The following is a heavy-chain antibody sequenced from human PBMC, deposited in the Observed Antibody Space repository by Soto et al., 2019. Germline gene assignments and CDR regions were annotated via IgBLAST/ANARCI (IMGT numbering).Heavy chain of an antibody. Sequence: HPGGSLRLSCAASGFTFSSYAMHWVRQAPGKGLEWVAVISYDGSNKYYADSVKGRFTISRDNAKNSLYLQMNSLRDEDTAVYYCATTGYCSSASCSEYRNWFDPWGQGTLVTVSS. V-gene: IGHV3-30-3*01. CDR1: GFTFSSYA. CDR3: ATTGYCSSASCSEYRNWFDP. CDR2: ISYDGSNK. D-gene: IGHD2-2*01. J-gene: IGHJ5*02.